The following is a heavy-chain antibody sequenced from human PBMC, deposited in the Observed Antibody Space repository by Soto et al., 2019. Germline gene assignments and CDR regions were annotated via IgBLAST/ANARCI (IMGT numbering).Heavy chain of an antibody. J-gene: IGHJ3*02. D-gene: IGHD3-9*01. CDR3: ARGTDYDILTGYYKNAFDI. V-gene: IGHV4-31*03. CDR2: IYYSGST. Sequence: SETLSLTCTVSGGSISSGGYYWSWIRQHPGKGLEGIGYIYYSGSTYYNPSLESRVTISVNTSKNHSSLKLSSVIAADTAVYYCARGTDYDILTGYYKNAFDIWGQGTMVTVSS. CDR1: GGSISSGGYY.